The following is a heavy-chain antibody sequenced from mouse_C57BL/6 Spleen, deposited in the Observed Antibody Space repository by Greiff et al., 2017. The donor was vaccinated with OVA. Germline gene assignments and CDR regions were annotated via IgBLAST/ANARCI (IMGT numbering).Heavy chain of an antibody. J-gene: IGHJ3*01. CDR3: ASGGYYTAWLAY. CDR1: GYTFTSYW. V-gene: IGHV1-69*01. CDR2: IDPSDSYT. D-gene: IGHD2-3*01. Sequence: QVHVKQPGAELVMPGASVKLSCKASGYTFTSYWMHWVKQRPGQGLEWIGEIDPSDSYTNYNQKFKGKSTLTVDKSSSTAYMQLSSLTSEDSAVYYCASGGYYTAWLAYWGQGTLVTVSA.